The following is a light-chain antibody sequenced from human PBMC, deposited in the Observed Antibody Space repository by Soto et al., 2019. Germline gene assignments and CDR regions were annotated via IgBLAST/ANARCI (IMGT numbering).Light chain of an antibody. J-gene: IGKJ1*01. Sequence: EIVMTQSPATLSVSPGERATLSCRASQSVSSNLAWYQQKPGQAPRLLIYGASTRATGIPARFSGSGSGTEFTLTISSLHSEDFAVYYCQQYNNWPWTFGHGTKVEIK. CDR1: QSVSSN. CDR2: GAS. CDR3: QQYNNWPWT. V-gene: IGKV3-15*01.